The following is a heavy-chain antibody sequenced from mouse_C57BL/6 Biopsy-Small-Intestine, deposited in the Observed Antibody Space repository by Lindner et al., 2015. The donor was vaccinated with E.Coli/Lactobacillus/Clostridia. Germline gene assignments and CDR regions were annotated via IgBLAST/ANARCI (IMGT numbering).Heavy chain of an antibody. Sequence: VQLQESGGDLVKPGGSLKLSCAASGFTFSSYGMSWVRQTPDKRLEWVATISSGGSYTYYPDSVKGRFTISRDNAKNTLYLQMSSLKSEDTAMYYCAIITTGYFDVWGTGTTVTVSS. J-gene: IGHJ1*03. CDR1: GFTFSSYG. D-gene: IGHD1-1*01. V-gene: IGHV5-6*01. CDR2: ISSGGSYT. CDR3: AIITTGYFDV.